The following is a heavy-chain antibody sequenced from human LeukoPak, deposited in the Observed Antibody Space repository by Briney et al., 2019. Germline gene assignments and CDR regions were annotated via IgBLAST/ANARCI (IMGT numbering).Heavy chain of an antibody. CDR2: INPNSGGT. J-gene: IGHJ4*02. CDR3: ASSPITMVRGVSDY. V-gene: IGHV1-2*02. D-gene: IGHD3-10*01. Sequence: ASVKVSCKASGYTFTGYYMHWVRQALGQGLEWMGWINPNSGGTNYAQKFQGRVTMTRDTSISTAYMELSRLRSDDTAVYYCASSPITMVRGVSDYWGQGTLVTVSS. CDR1: GYTFTGYY.